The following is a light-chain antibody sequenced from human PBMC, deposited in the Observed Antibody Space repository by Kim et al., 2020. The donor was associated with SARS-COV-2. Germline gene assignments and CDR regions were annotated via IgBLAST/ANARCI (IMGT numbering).Light chain of an antibody. CDR2: DVT. CDR3: SSYAGRNDLV. CDR1: SSDVGRYNY. J-gene: IGLJ2*01. Sequence: GQSVDISCTGTSSDVGRYNYASWYQHHPGKAPKLIIYDVTKRPTGVTDRFSGSKSGNTASLTVSGLQAEDEADYYCSSYAGRNDLVFGGGTQLTVL. V-gene: IGLV2-8*01.